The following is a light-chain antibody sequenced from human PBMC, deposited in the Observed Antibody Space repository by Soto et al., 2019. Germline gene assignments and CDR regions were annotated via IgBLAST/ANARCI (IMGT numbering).Light chain of an antibody. CDR2: GVS. CDR1: GSDVGGYHY. CDR3: SPFPNSYFYV. J-gene: IGLJ1*01. V-gene: IGLV2-14*01. Sequence: QSALSQPPPASWSPGQSVAISCTGSGSDVGGYHYVAWYQQHPGKAPKLIIYGVSHRPSGVSPRFSASRSAYTASLTISRLQHEDEADYYCSPFPNSYFYVFGPGTKVTVL.